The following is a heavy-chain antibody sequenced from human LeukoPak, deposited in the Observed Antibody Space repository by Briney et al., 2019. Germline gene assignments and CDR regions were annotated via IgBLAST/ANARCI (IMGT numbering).Heavy chain of an antibody. D-gene: IGHD6-13*01. CDR1: GFTFSNYA. J-gene: IGHJ4*02. CDR2: IDKNDATT. Sequence: PGGSLRLSCAASGFTFSNYAMSWVRQAPGKGLEWVSSIDKNDATTNYADSVRGRFTISRDNSKNTLHLQMSSLRAEDTAVYYCAKYNGQLLEQWYFGYWGQGTLVTVSS. CDR3: AKYNGQLLEQWYFGY. V-gene: IGHV3-23*01.